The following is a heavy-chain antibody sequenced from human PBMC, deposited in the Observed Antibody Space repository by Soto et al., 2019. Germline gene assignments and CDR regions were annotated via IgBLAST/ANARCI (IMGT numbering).Heavy chain of an antibody. CDR1: GFTFSSCA. V-gene: IGHV3-23*01. Sequence: EVQLLESGGGLVQPGGSLRLSCAASGFTFSSCAMGWVRQAPGKGLEWVSDIIDSGASTYYADSVKGRFTISRDNSKSTLYLQMNILRAQDTALYYCAKGRSYYYYYGVDVWGQGTTATVSS. CDR2: IIDSGAST. CDR3: AKGRSYYYYYGVDV. J-gene: IGHJ6*02.